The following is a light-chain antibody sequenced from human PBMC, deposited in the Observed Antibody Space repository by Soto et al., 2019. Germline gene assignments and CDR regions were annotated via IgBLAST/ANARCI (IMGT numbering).Light chain of an antibody. CDR2: RAS. CDR3: QQYNLYSAIT. CDR1: QSISDR. V-gene: IGKV1-5*03. J-gene: IGKJ2*01. Sequence: DIRLTQSPSTLSASVGDRVTITCRASQSISDRLAWYQQKSGKAPRLLIYRASSLENEVPSRFSGSGSGTECTLTISSLQPDDFATYYCQQYNLYSAITFDQGTKLEI.